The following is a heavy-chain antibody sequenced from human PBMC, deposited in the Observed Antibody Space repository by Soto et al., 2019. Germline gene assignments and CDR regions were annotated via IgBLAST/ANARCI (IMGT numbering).Heavy chain of an antibody. V-gene: IGHV1-8*01. Sequence: QVQLVQSGAEVKKPGASVKVSCKASGYTFTSYDINWVRQATGQGLEWMGWMNPNSGNTGYAQKFQGRVTMTRHTSISTAYMELSSLRSEDTAVYYCARGLHCSGGSCYSSGWFDPWGQGTLVTVSS. CDR3: ARGLHCSGGSCYSSGWFDP. D-gene: IGHD2-15*01. CDR2: MNPNSGNT. CDR1: GYTFTSYD. J-gene: IGHJ5*02.